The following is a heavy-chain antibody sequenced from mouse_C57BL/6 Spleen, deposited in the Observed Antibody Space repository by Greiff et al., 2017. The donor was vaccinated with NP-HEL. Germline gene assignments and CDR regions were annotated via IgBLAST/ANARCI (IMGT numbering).Heavy chain of an antibody. Sequence: EVQGVESGPELVKPGASVKISCKASGYSFTGYYMNWVKQSPEKSLEWIGEINPSTGGTTYNQKFKAKATLTVDKSSSTAYMQLKSLTSEDSAVYYCARKYYGSRGGYFDVWGTGTTVTVSS. CDR2: INPSTGGT. J-gene: IGHJ1*03. CDR3: ARKYYGSRGGYFDV. D-gene: IGHD1-1*01. V-gene: IGHV1-42*01. CDR1: GYSFTGYY.